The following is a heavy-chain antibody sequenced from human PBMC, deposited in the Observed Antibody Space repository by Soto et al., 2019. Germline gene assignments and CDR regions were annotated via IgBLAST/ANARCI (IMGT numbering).Heavy chain of an antibody. V-gene: IGHV3-33*01. CDR3: TTVSIVVVPAAVGRVMDV. Sequence: GGSLRLSCAASGFTFSSYGMHWVRQAPGKGLEWVAVIWYDGSNKYYADSVKGRFTISRDNSKNTLYLQMNSLKTEDTAVYYCTTVSIVVVPAAVGRVMDVWGQGTTVTVSS. CDR2: IWYDGSNK. CDR1: GFTFSSYG. J-gene: IGHJ6*02. D-gene: IGHD2-2*01.